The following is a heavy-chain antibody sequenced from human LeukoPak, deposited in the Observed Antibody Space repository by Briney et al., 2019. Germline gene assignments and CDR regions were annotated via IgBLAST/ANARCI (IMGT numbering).Heavy chain of an antibody. CDR2: ISYDGSNK. J-gene: IGHJ4*02. V-gene: IGHV3-30-3*01. CDR1: GFTFSSYA. D-gene: IGHD4-17*01. Sequence: GSLRLSCAASGFTFSSYAMHWVRQAPGKGLEWVAVISYDGSNKYYADSVKGRFTISRDNSKNTLYLQMNNLRAEDTAVYYCARDDGDYAHPVDYWGQGTLVTVSS. CDR3: ARDDGDYAHPVDY.